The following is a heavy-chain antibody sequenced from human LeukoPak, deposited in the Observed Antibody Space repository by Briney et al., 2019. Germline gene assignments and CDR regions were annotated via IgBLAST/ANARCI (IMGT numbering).Heavy chain of an antibody. Sequence: PGGSLRLSCAASGFTFSSYGMSWVRQAPGKGLEWVSAISGSGGSTYYADSVKGRFTISRVNSKNTLYLQMNSLRAEDTAVYYCASQLRNEAYCGGDCYSFDYWGQGTLVTVSS. D-gene: IGHD2-21*02. V-gene: IGHV3-23*01. J-gene: IGHJ4*02. CDR1: GFTFSSYG. CDR3: ASQLRNEAYCGGDCYSFDY. CDR2: ISGSGGST.